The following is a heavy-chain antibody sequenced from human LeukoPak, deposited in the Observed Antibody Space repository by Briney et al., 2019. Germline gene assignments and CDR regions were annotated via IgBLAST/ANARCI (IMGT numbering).Heavy chain of an antibody. V-gene: IGHV4-34*01. CDR1: GGSFSGYY. CDR3: ARGRRRLRSPDAFGV. D-gene: IGHD5-12*01. J-gene: IGHJ3*01. CDR2: INHMQFT. Sequence: SETLSLTCAVFGGSFSGYYWSWIRQPPGKGLEWIGEINHMQFTNYNPSLKSRVTISLDTSKKQFSLRVSSVTATDTAVYYCARGRRRLRSPDAFGVWGQGTMVTVSS.